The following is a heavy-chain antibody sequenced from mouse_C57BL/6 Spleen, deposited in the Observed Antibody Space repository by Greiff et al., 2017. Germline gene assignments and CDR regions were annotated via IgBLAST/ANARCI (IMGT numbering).Heavy chain of an antibody. CDR3: ARRDYGSSGYFDY. Sequence: QVQLKEPGAELVRPGTSVKMSCKASGYTFTNYWIGWAKQRPGHGLEWIGDIYPGGGYTNYNEKFKGKATLTADKSSSTAYMQFSSLTSEDSAIYYCARRDYGSSGYFDYWGQGTTLTVSS. J-gene: IGHJ2*01. CDR2: IYPGGGYT. CDR1: GYTFTNYW. D-gene: IGHD1-1*01. V-gene: IGHV1-63*01.